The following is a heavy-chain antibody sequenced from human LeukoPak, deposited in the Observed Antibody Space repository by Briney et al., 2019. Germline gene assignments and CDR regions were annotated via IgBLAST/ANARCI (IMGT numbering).Heavy chain of an antibody. D-gene: IGHD6-6*01. Sequence: SVKVSCKASGGTFSSYAISWVRQAPGQGLEWMGGIIPIFGTANYAQKFQGRVTITADESTSTAYMELSSLRSEDTAVYYCAREGPPGSSYSYFDYWGQGALVTVSS. CDR2: IIPIFGTA. V-gene: IGHV1-69*01. CDR1: GGTFSSYA. J-gene: IGHJ4*02. CDR3: AREGPPGSSYSYFDY.